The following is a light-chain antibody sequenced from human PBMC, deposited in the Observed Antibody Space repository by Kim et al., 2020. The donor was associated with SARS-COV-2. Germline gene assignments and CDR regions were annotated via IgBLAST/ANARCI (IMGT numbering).Light chain of an antibody. Sequence: EIVLTQSPATLSLSPGERATLSCRASQSINSYLAWYQQKPGQAPRVLIYDASNRATGIPARFSGSGSGTDFTLTITSLEPEDSAVYYCHQRSNWPLTFGGGTKVDIK. V-gene: IGKV3-11*01. CDR2: DAS. CDR1: QSINSY. J-gene: IGKJ4*01. CDR3: HQRSNWPLT.